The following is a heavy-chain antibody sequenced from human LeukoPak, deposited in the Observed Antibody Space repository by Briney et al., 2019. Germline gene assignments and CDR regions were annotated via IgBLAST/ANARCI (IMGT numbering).Heavy chain of an antibody. V-gene: IGHV1-2*02. CDR3: ARHSEGDGYNFDT. D-gene: IGHD5-24*01. CDR1: GHTFTGYY. Sequence: GASVKVSCKASGHTFTGYYMHWVRQAPGQGLEWMGWINPNSGDTNYAQKFQGRVTMTRDTSISTAYMELSRLRSDDTAVYYCARHSEGDGYNFDTWGRGTLVTVSS. J-gene: IGHJ5*02. CDR2: INPNSGDT.